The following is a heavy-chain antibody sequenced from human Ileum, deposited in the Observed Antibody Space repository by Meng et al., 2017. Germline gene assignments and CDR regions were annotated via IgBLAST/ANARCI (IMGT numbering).Heavy chain of an antibody. CDR3: TRSRERVNDY. J-gene: IGHJ4*02. Sequence: ASVKVSCKASGYTFGDYIIHWVRQAPGQGLEWVAWINPNSGGTKYAQKFQGRVTMTRDTSISTAYMDLSNLRSDDTAVYYCTRSRERVNDYWGQGTLVTVSS. CDR2: INPNSGGT. D-gene: IGHD3-10*01. V-gene: IGHV1-2*02. CDR1: GYTFGDYI.